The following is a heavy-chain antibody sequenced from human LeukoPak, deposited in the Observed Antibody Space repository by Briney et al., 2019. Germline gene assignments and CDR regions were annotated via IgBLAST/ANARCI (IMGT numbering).Heavy chain of an antibody. CDR1: GGSISSYY. CDR2: ICYSGST. CDR3: AREVVFSSDVVIDWFDP. Sequence: SETLSLTCTVSGGSISSYYWSWIRQPPGKGLEWIGYICYSGSTDYNPSLKSRVTISVDTSKNQFSLKLSSVTAADTAVYYCAREVVFSSDVVIDWFDPWGQGALVTVSS. V-gene: IGHV4-59*01. J-gene: IGHJ5*02. D-gene: IGHD6-13*01.